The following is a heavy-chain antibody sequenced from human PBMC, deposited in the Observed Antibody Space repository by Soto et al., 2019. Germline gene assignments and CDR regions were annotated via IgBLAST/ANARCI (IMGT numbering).Heavy chain of an antibody. CDR2: ISYDGTNK. J-gene: IGHJ4*02. Sequence: AGGSLRLSCAASGFTFSSYAMDWVRQAPGKGLEWVAFISYDGTNKYYPDSVKGRFTISRDNSKNSLYLQMNSLRTEDTAVYYCARGEGYFDYWGQGTLVTVSS. CDR1: GFTFSSYA. D-gene: IGHD1-26*01. CDR3: ARGEGYFDY. V-gene: IGHV3-30-3*01.